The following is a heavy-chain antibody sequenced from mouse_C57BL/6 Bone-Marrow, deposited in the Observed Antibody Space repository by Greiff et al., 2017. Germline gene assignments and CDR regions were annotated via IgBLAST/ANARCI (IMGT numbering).Heavy chain of an antibody. J-gene: IGHJ4*01. CDR3: ASIYYGYGRAMDY. Sequence: VQLQQPGAELVKPGASVKLSCKASGYTFTSYWMQWVKQRPGQGLEWIGEIDPSDSYTNYNQKFKGKATLTVDTSSSTAYMQLSSLTSEDSAVYYCASIYYGYGRAMDYWGQGTSVTVSS. CDR1: GYTFTSYW. V-gene: IGHV1-50*01. D-gene: IGHD2-2*01. CDR2: IDPSDSYT.